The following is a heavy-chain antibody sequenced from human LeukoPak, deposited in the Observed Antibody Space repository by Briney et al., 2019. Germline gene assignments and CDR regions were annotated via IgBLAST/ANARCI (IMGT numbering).Heavy chain of an antibody. J-gene: IGHJ4*02. V-gene: IGHV1-18*01. CDR3: ARDRMDTGTYFDY. CDR2: ISTYNGNT. Sequence: GVSVKVSCRSSGYTFTTYGITWVRQAPGQGLEWMGWISTYNGNTNYAQKLQGSVTMTTDTSTSTAYMELRSLRSDDTAMYYCARDRMDTGTYFDYWGQGTLVTVSS. D-gene: IGHD5-18*01. CDR1: GYTFTTYG.